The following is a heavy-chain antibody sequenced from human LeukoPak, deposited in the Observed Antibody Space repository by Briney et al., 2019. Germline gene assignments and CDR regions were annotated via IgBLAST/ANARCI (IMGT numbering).Heavy chain of an antibody. J-gene: IGHJ3*02. CDR3: AKTVTSLSDAFDI. CDR1: GGSISSYY. D-gene: IGHD4-11*01. Sequence: SETLSLTCTVSGGSISSYYWSWIRQPPGKGLEWIGYIYYSGSTNYNPSLKSRVTISVDTSKNQFSLKLSSVTAADTAVYYCAKTVTSLSDAFDIWGQGTMVTVSS. V-gene: IGHV4-59*01. CDR2: IYYSGST.